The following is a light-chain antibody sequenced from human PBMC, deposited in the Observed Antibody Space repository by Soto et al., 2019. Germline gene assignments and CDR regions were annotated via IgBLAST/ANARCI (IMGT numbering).Light chain of an antibody. CDR1: QSVSSN. V-gene: IGKV3-15*01. CDR2: GAS. J-gene: IGKJ4*01. Sequence: EIVMTQSPATQSVSPGERTTLSCRASQSVSSNFAWYQQKPGQAPRLLIYGASTRATGIPARFSGSGSGTEFTLTISGLQSEDVAVYYCQQYKDWPLTFGGGTKVEIK. CDR3: QQYKDWPLT.